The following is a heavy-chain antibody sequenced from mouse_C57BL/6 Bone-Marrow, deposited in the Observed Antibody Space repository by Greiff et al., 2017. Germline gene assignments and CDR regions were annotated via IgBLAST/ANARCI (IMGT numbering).Heavy chain of an antibody. CDR3: ARGDYYGSSYWYFDF. D-gene: IGHD1-1*01. V-gene: IGHV1-76*01. CDR1: GYTFTDYY. CDR2: IYPGSGNT. J-gene: IGHJ1*03. Sequence: VQLQQSGAELVRPGASVKLSCKASGYTFTDYYINWVKQRPGQGLEWIARIYPGSGNTYYNEKFKGKATLTAEKSSSTAYMQLSSLTSEDSAVYFCARGDYYGSSYWYFDFWGTGTTVTVSS.